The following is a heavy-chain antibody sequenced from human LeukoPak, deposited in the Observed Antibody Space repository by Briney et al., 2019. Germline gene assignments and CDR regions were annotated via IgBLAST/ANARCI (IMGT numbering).Heavy chain of an antibody. Sequence: SETLSLTCTVSGGSISSYYWSWIRQPPGKGLEWIGYIYYSGSTNYNPPLKSRVTISVDTSKNQFSLKLSSVTAADTAVYYCARETSGYSYGFFDYWGQGTLVTVSS. CDR2: IYYSGST. CDR3: ARETSGYSYGFFDY. CDR1: GGSISSYY. V-gene: IGHV4-59*01. D-gene: IGHD5-18*01. J-gene: IGHJ4*02.